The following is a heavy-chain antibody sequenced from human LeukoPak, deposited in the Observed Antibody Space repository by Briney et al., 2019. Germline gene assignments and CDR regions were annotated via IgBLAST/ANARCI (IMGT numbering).Heavy chain of an antibody. CDR2: IIPILGTA. D-gene: IGHD5-12*01. J-gene: IGHJ4*02. Sequence: SVKVSCKASGGTFSSYGISWVRQAPGQGLEWMGGIIPILGTANYAQNFQGRVTITADESTSTAHMELSRLRSDDTAVYYCARVSRYSGYVGTYGYWGQGTLVTVSS. V-gene: IGHV1-69*13. CDR1: GGTFSSYG. CDR3: ARVSRYSGYVGTYGY.